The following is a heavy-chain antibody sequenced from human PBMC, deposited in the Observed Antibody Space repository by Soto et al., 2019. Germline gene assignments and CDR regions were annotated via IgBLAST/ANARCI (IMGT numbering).Heavy chain of an antibody. V-gene: IGHV1-69*01. CDR2: TIPLFGTA. J-gene: IGHJ4*02. CDR3: ASDRSMDGYKSRSFDY. CDR1: GGTFSSVG. Sequence: QVQLVQSGAEVKKPGSSVKVSCKASGGTFSSVGFNWGRQAPGQGLEWMGGTIPLFGTANYAEKFHGRVTISADEGTSTAAMELIGLRSEDTAIYYCASDRSMDGYKSRSFDYWGQGPLVTVS. D-gene: IGHD5-12*01.